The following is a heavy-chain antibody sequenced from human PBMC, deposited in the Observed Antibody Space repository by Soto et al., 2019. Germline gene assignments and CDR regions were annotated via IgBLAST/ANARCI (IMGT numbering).Heavy chain of an antibody. D-gene: IGHD5-18*01. CDR2: ISDDGNNK. V-gene: IGHV3-30*18. Sequence: QVQVVESGGGVVQPGRSLRLSCAASAFSFSNYGIHWVRQAPGKGLEWVAVISDDGNNKYYADSVKGRFTISRDNSKNTLYLQMNSLRPEDTAVYYCAKGRREYTFGHMAAHYGMDVWGQGTTDTVSS. CDR3: AKGRREYTFGHMAAHYGMDV. CDR1: AFSFSNYG. J-gene: IGHJ6*02.